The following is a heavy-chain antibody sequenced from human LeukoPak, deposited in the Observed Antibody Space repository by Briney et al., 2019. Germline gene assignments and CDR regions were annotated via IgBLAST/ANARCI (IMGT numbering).Heavy chain of an antibody. CDR3: ARELGYCTNGVCRWFDP. V-gene: IGHV3-7*03. CDR1: GFTFSNAW. D-gene: IGHD2-8*01. CDR2: IKQDGSEK. Sequence: GGSLRLSCAASGFTFSNAWMNWVRQAPGKGLEWVANIKQDGSEKYYVDSVMGRITISRDNAKNSLYLQMNSLRAEDTAVYYCARELGYCTNGVCRWFDPWGQGTLVTVSS. J-gene: IGHJ5*02.